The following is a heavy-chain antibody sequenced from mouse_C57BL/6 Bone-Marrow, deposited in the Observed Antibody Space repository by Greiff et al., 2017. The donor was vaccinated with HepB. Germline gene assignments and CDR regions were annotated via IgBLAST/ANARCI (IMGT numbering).Heavy chain of an antibody. Sequence: VQLQQPGAELVKPGASVKMSCKASGYTFTSYWITWVKQRPGQGLEWIGDIYPGSGSTNYNEKFKSKATLTVDTSSSTAYMQLSSLTSEDSAVYYCARCGGGRYYFDYWGQGTTLTVSS. CDR2: IYPGSGST. V-gene: IGHV1-55*01. J-gene: IGHJ2*01. CDR1: GYTFTSYW. CDR3: ARCGGGRYYFDY.